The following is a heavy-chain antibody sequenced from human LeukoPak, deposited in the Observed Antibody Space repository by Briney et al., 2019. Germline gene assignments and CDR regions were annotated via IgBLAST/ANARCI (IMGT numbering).Heavy chain of an antibody. D-gene: IGHD2-2*01. CDR1: GDSVSSNSVA. Sequence: SQTLSLTCAISGDSVSSNSVAWNWIRQSPSRGLEWLGSTYYRSKWYNDYAISIKGRISVNPDTSKNQFSLQLNSVTPDDTAVYYCARYAGWRFDYWGQGTLVTVSS. CDR2: TYYRSKWYN. V-gene: IGHV6-1*01. J-gene: IGHJ4*02. CDR3: ARYAGWRFDY.